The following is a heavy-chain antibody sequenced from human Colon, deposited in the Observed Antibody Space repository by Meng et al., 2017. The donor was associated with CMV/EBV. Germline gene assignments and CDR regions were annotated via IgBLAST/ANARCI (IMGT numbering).Heavy chain of an antibody. Sequence: ASVKVSCKASGYTFTGYYMHWVRQAPGQGLEWMGWINPNSGGTNYAQKFQGRVTMTRDTSISTAYMELSRLRSDDTAVYYCARDNWQQLVTMGDNYYYYGMDVWGQGTTVTVSS. CDR2: INPNSGGT. D-gene: IGHD6-13*01. CDR1: GYTFTGYY. J-gene: IGHJ6*02. V-gene: IGHV1-2*02. CDR3: ARDNWQQLVTMGDNYYYYGMDV.